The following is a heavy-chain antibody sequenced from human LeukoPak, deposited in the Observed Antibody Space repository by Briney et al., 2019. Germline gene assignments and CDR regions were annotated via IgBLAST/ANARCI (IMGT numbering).Heavy chain of an antibody. Sequence: ASVKVSCKASGYTFTSYGISWVRQAPGQGLEWMGWTSAYNGNTNYAQKLQGRVTMTTDTSTSTAYMELRSLRSDDTAVYYCARDYSSSWPTPWWFDPWGQGTLVTVSS. CDR3: ARDYSSSWPTPWWFDP. J-gene: IGHJ5*02. CDR1: GYTFTSYG. CDR2: TSAYNGNT. V-gene: IGHV1-18*01. D-gene: IGHD6-13*01.